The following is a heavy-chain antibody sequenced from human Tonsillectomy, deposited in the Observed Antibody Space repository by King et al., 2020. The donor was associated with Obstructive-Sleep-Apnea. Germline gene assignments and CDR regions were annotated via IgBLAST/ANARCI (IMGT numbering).Heavy chain of an antibody. V-gene: IGHV4-30-4*01. CDR1: GVSISNSDYY. CDR2: IFYSGKT. D-gene: IGHD6-6*01. J-gene: IGHJ6*02. Sequence: VQLQESGAGLVKPSQTLSLTCSVSGVSISNSDYYWSWFRQPPGKGLEWIGRIFYSGKTAYNPSLQSRLTISLGTSKNQFSLSLTSVTSADTAIYYCASENQSILHCSYTGCDSKYSGMDVWGQGTTVAVS. CDR3: ASENQSILHCSYTGCDSKYSGMDV.